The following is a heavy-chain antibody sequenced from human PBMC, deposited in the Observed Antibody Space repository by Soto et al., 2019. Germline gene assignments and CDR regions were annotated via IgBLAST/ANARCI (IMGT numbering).Heavy chain of an antibody. CDR2: ISGSGGST. CDR3: AKGTIFGGKGAAEAFDI. D-gene: IGHD3-3*01. V-gene: IGHV3-23*01. J-gene: IGHJ3*02. Sequence: GGSLRLSCAASGFTFSSYAMSWVRQAPGKGLEWVSAISGSGGSTYYADSVKGRFTISSDNSKNTLYLQMNSLRAEDTAVYYCAKGTIFGGKGAAEAFDIWGQGTMVTVSS. CDR1: GFTFSSYA.